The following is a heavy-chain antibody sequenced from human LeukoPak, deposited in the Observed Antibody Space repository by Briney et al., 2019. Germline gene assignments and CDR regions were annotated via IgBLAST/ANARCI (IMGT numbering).Heavy chain of an antibody. J-gene: IGHJ4*02. CDR3: AKESVRYSSSGEGQK. Sequence: PGGSLRLSXAASGFTFSSYAMSWVRQAPGKGLEWVPAISGSGGSTYYADSVKGRFTISRDNSKNTLYLKMNSLRAEDTAVYYCAKESVRYSSSGEGQKWGQGTLVTVSS. D-gene: IGHD6-13*01. V-gene: IGHV3-23*01. CDR1: GFTFSSYA. CDR2: ISGSGGST.